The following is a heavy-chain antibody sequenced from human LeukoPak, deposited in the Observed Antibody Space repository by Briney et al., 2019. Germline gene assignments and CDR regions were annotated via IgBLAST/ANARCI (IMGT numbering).Heavy chain of an antibody. CDR3: VRAVYCSSTSCDPL. J-gene: IGHJ4*02. CDR2: IYTGGST. V-gene: IGHV3-53*01. D-gene: IGHD2-2*01. CDR1: GFTVSGFY. Sequence: GGSLRLSCAASGFTVSGFYMSWVRQAPGKGLEWVSIIYTGGSTYYADSVKGRFTIPRDNSKNTLYLQMNSLRAEDTAVYYCVRAVYCSSTSCDPLWGRGTLVTVSS.